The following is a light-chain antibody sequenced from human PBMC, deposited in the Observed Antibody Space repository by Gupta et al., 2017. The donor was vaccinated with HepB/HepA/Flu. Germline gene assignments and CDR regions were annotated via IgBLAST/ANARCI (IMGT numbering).Light chain of an antibody. CDR1: SSNIGGKS. V-gene: IGLV1-44*01. CDR3: AAWDDSLSAWV. Sequence: QSLLLQPPSASWTPAQRVTISCSGSSSNIGGKSVNWYQQVPRTAPKLLRYSNSLRPSGVPDRFSGSKSGTSASLAINGLQSEDEADDDCAAWDDSLSAWVFGGGTKLTVL. J-gene: IGLJ3*02. CDR2: SNS.